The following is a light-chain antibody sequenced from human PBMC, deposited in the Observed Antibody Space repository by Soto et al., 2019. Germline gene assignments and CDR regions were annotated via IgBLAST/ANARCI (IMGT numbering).Light chain of an antibody. J-gene: IGKJ5*01. V-gene: IGKV1-33*01. CDR1: QDISNY. CDR3: QQYDNLLSIT. Sequence: DIQMTQSPSSLSASVGDRVTITCQASQDISNYLNWYQQKPGKAPRLLIYDASNLETGVPSRFSGSGSGTDFTFTISSLQPEDFATYYCQQYDNLLSITFGQGTRLEIK. CDR2: DAS.